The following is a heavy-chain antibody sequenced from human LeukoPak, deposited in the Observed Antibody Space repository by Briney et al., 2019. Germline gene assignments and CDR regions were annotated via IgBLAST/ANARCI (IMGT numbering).Heavy chain of an antibody. CDR1: GFTFSNKW. J-gene: IGHJ4*02. D-gene: IGHD5-24*01. V-gene: IGHV3-7*01. CDR3: ARKMATIRRFRDPYYFDY. CDR2: INQDGSVT. Sequence: GGSLRLSCVASGFTFSNKWMTWIRQTPGKGLEFLTNINQDGSVTNYADSVRGRFVTSRDNAKASLFLQMNSLGAEDTAVYYCARKMATIRRFRDPYYFDYWGQGTLVTVSS.